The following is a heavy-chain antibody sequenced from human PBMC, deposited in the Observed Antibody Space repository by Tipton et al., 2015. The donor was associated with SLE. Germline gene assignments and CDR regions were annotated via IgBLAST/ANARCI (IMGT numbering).Heavy chain of an antibody. J-gene: IGHJ6*02. Sequence: SLRLSCAASGFTFDDYAMHWVRQAPGKGLEWVSLISGDGGSTYYADSVKGRFTISRDNSKDSLYLQMNSLRTEDTALYYCVKDIASSGYSYGPYYYYYGLDVWGQGTTVTVSS. CDR1: GFTFDDYA. CDR3: VKDIASSGYSYGPYYYYYGLDV. V-gene: IGHV3-43*02. CDR2: ISGDGGST. D-gene: IGHD5-18*01.